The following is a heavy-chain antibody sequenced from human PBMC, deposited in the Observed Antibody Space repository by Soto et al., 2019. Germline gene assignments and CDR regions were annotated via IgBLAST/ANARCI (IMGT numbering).Heavy chain of an antibody. CDR1: GFTFSSFW. D-gene: IGHD3-10*01. J-gene: IGHJ4*02. V-gene: IGHV3-74*01. Sequence: EVQLVESGGGLVQPGGSLRLSCAVSGFTFSSFWMHWVRLAPGEGLVWVSRINTDGSSTSYADSVKGRFTISRDNAKNTLYLQMNSLRVEDTAMYYCAKRGVDTFGLSYWCQGTLVTVSS. CDR2: INTDGSST. CDR3: AKRGVDTFGLSY.